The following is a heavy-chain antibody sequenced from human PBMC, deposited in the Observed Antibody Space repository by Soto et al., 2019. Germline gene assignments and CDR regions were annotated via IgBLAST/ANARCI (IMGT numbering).Heavy chain of an antibody. D-gene: IGHD3-10*01. CDR2: ISYDGLIK. CDR1: AFTFSNYG. J-gene: IGHJ4*02. Sequence: QVQLVESGGGVVQPGRSLKLSCAASAFTFSNYGMHWVRQAPGKGLEWVSVISYDGLIKYYADSVKGRFTISRDDPKNTLYLQMNSLRPEDTAVYYCFSPGDWGQGTLVTVSS. CDR3: FSPGD. V-gene: IGHV3-30*03.